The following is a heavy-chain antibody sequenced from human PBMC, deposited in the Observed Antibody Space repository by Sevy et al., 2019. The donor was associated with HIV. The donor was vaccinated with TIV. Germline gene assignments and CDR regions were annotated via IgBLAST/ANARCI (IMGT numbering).Heavy chain of an antibody. J-gene: IGHJ4*02. CDR1: GFTFNTHA. Sequence: GGSLRLSCAASGFTFNTHAMHWVRQAPGKGLEWVALISYDGLIKYYGESVKGRFTISRDDTRNTLFLQMNSLRHDDTAMYYCAREAGYTTSWSPGNYWGQGTLVTVSS. CDR2: ISYDGLIK. V-gene: IGHV3-30*14. CDR3: AREAGYTTSWSPGNY. D-gene: IGHD6-19*01.